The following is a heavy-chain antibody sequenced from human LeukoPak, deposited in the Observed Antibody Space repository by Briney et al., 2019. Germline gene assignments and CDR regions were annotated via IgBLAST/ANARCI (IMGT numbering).Heavy chain of an antibody. CDR1: GYTFAGYY. V-gene: IGHV1-2*02. Sequence: ASVKVSCKASGYTFAGYYIHWVRQAPGQGLEWMGWINPNSGGTNYAQKFQGRVTMTRDTSISTAYIELSRLRSDDTAVYYCARGTVAGLPEEFFDYWGQGTLVTVSS. CDR2: INPNSGGT. CDR3: ARGTVAGLPEEFFDY. J-gene: IGHJ4*02. D-gene: IGHD6-19*01.